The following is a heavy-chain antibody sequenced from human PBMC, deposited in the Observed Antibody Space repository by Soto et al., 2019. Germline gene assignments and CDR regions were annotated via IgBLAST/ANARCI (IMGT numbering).Heavy chain of an antibody. V-gene: IGHV1-69*13. Sequence: SVKVSCKASGGTFSSYAISWVRQAPGQGLEWMGGIIPIFGTANYAQKFQGRVTITADESTSTAYMELSSLRSEDTAVYYCAIIRGDCSGGSSYSDDAFDIWGQGTMVTVSS. D-gene: IGHD2-15*01. CDR1: GGTFSSYA. J-gene: IGHJ3*02. CDR3: AIIRGDCSGGSSYSDDAFDI. CDR2: IIPIFGTA.